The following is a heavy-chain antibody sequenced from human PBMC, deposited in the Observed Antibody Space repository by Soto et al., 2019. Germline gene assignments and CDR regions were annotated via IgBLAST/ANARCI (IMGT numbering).Heavy chain of an antibody. J-gene: IGHJ4*02. CDR1: GFTFSSYS. CDR2: ISSSSSYI. D-gene: IGHD4-17*01. CDR3: ASSGDYGDYPYYFDY. Sequence: ESGGGLVKPGGSLRLSCAASGFTFSSYSMNWVRQAPGKGLEWVSSISSSSSYIYYADSVKGRFTISRDNAKNSLYLQMNSLRAEDTAVYYCASSGDYGDYPYYFDYWGQGTLVTVSS. V-gene: IGHV3-21*01.